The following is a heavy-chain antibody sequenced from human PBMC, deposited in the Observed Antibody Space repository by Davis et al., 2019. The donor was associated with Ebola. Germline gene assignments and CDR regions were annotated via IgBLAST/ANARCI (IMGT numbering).Heavy chain of an antibody. CDR1: GFIFRNYV. D-gene: IGHD2/OR15-2a*01. CDR2: FGTGGDT. J-gene: IGHJ3*02. CDR3: VKDSSNIWFDI. Sequence: GESLKISCETSGFIFRNYVMSWVRQAPGKVLEWVSTFGTGGDTYYADSVKGRFAISRDNSRGTLYLQMNSLRVEDSAIYYCVKDSSNIWFDIWGQGTLVTVSS. V-gene: IGHV3-23*01.